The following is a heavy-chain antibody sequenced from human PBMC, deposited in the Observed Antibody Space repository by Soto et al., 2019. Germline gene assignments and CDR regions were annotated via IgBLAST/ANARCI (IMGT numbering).Heavy chain of an antibody. J-gene: IGHJ4*02. CDR1: GFTFSSYA. CDR3: AKDPVTVIDDPAFDY. V-gene: IGHV3-23*01. Sequence: GGVPRLSCAASGFTFSSYAMSWVRQAPGKGLEWVSAISGSGGSTYYADSVKGRFTISRDNSKNTLYLQMNSLRAEDTAVYYCAKDPVTVIDDPAFDYWGQGTLVTVSS. CDR2: ISGSGGST. D-gene: IGHD4-17*01.